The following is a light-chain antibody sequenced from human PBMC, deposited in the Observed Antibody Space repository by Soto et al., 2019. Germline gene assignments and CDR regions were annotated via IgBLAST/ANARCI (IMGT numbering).Light chain of an antibody. V-gene: IGKV3-20*01. J-gene: IGKJ5*01. Sequence: EIVLTQPPATLSVSPGERATLSCRASQSVSSNLAWYQQKPGQAPRLLIYGASTRATGIPARFSGSGSGTDFTLTISRLEPEDFAVYYCQQYGSSPLITFGQGTRLEIK. CDR1: QSVSSN. CDR2: GAS. CDR3: QQYGSSPLIT.